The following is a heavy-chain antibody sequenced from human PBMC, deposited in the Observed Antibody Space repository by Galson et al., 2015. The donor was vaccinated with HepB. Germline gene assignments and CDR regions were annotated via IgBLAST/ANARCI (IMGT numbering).Heavy chain of an antibody. J-gene: IGHJ3*02. CDR2: ISGSGGTT. D-gene: IGHD2-2*01. Sequence: SLRLSCAASGFTFSIYAMSWVRQPPGKGLEWVSAISGSGGTTYYADSVKGRFTISRDNSKNTLYLQMNRLRAEDAAVYYCAKSRDAFTNTHAFDIWGQGTMLTVSS. CDR3: AKSRDAFTNTHAFDI. CDR1: GFTFSIYA. V-gene: IGHV3-23*01.